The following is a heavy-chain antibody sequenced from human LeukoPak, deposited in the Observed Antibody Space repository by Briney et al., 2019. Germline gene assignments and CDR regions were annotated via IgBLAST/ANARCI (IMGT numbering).Heavy chain of an antibody. D-gene: IGHD6-13*01. J-gene: IGHJ5*02. CDR3: ARDVAAAGTSNWFDP. Sequence: PSETLSLTCTVSGGSISSSSYYWGWIRQPPGKGLEWIGSIYYSGSTYYNPSLKSRVTISVDTSKNQFSLKLSSVTAADTAVYYCARDVAAAGTSNWFDPWGQGTLVTVSS. CDR2: IYYSGST. CDR1: GGSISSSSYY. V-gene: IGHV4-39*07.